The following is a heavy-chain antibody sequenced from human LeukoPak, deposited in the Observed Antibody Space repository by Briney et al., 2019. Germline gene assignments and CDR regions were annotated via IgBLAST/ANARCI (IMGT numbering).Heavy chain of an antibody. CDR3: ARDGGLRFLEWSHPAGGYMDV. D-gene: IGHD3-3*01. J-gene: IGHJ6*03. Sequence: RGSLRLSCAASGFTPDEYVMSCVRHAPGKGLEWVSGIIWIGGITGYTDSVKGPFTLSRDNAKNSLYLQMNSLRAEDTALYSCARDGGLRFLEWSHPAGGYMDVWGKGTTVTVSS. V-gene: IGHV3-20*04. CDR1: GFTPDEYV. CDR2: IIWIGGIT.